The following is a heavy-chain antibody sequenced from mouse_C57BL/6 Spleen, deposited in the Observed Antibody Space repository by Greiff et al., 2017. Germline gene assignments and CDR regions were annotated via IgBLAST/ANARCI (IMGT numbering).Heavy chain of an antibody. CDR2: IYPGDGGT. J-gene: IGHJ2*01. CDR1: GYAFSSSW. CDR3: ARRDYSNYDY. Sequence: QVQLQQSGPELVKPGASVKISCKASGYAFSSSWMNWVKQRPGQGLEWIGRIYPGDGGTNYTGKFKGKATLTADKSSSTAYMQLSSLTSEDYAVDICARRDYSNYDYWGQGTTLTVSS. V-gene: IGHV1-82*01. D-gene: IGHD2-5*01.